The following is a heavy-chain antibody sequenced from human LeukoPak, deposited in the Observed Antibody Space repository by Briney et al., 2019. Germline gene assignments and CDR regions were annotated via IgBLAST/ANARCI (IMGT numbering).Heavy chain of an antibody. CDR3: SKWGDYDVLTGYYDSDF. Sequence: PGGSLRLPCAASGFTFSNYAMSWVRQAPGKGLEWVSAIVGSGGSTYYADSVKGRFSISRDNSKNTLFLQMNSLRVEDTALYYCSKWGDYDVLTGYYDSDFWGQGTLVTVSS. V-gene: IGHV3-23*01. D-gene: IGHD3-9*01. CDR2: IVGSGGST. CDR1: GFTFSNYA. J-gene: IGHJ4*02.